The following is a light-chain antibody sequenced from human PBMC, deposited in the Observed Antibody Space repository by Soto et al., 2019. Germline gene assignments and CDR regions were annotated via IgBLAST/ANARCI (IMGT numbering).Light chain of an antibody. CDR3: CSYAGSSTFFYV. V-gene: IGLV2-23*02. CDR2: EVS. CDR1: SSDVGSYNL. Sequence: QSALTQPASVSGSPGQSITISCTGTSSDVGSYNLVSWYQQHPGKAPKLMIYEVSKRPSGVSNRFSGSKSGNTASLTISGLQAEDEADYYCCSYAGSSTFFYVFVTGTKVTV. J-gene: IGLJ1*01.